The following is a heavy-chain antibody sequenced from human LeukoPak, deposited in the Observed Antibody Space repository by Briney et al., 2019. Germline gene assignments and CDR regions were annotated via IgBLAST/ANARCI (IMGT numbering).Heavy chain of an antibody. CDR2: IDWDDDK. Sequence: SGPALVKPTQTLTLACTFSGFSLSAFGMSVSWLRQPPGKALEWLGRIDWDDDKFYNTSLKTRLTISKGTSKNQVVFTMTNMDPVDTATYYCARISGSGWYAFDYWGQGTLVTVSS. CDR1: GFSLSAFGMS. CDR3: ARISGSGWYAFDY. D-gene: IGHD6-19*01. J-gene: IGHJ4*02. V-gene: IGHV2-70*17.